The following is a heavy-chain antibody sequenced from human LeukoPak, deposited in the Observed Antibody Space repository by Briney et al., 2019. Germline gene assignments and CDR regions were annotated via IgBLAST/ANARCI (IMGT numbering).Heavy chain of an antibody. V-gene: IGHV1-46*01. D-gene: IGHD6-19*01. Sequence: ASVKVSCKASGYTFTGYYMHWVRQAPGQGLEWMGIINPSGGSTSYAQKFQGRVTMTRDTSTSTVYMELSSLRSEDTAVYYCARAVAVAGNLYYYGMDVWGQGTTVTVSS. CDR2: INPSGGST. CDR3: ARAVAVAGNLYYYGMDV. J-gene: IGHJ6*02. CDR1: GYTFTGYY.